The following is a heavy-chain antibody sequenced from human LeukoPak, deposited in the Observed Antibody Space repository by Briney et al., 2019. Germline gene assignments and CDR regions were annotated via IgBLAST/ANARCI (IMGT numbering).Heavy chain of an antibody. V-gene: IGHV4-61*02. J-gene: IGHJ4*02. CDR2: IYTSGST. D-gene: IGHD3-10*01. CDR1: GGSISSGSYY. CDR3: AREGSYYYGSGSYDY. Sequence: SETLSLTCTVSGGSISSGSYYWSWIRQPAGKGLEWIGRIYTSGSTNYNPYLKSRVTISVDTSKNQFSLKLSSVTAADTAVYYCAREGSYYYGSGSYDYWGQGTLVTVSS.